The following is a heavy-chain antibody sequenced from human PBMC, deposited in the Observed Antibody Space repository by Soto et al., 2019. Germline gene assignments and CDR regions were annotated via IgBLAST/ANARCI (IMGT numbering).Heavy chain of an antibody. J-gene: IGHJ4*02. CDR1: GFTFSSYW. CDR2: INPDGSRT. CDR3: ARVAVTTYYFDY. Sequence: EVQLVESGGDLVQPGGSLRLSCAASGFTFSSYWMHWVRQAPGKGLVWVSRINPDGSRTSYADSVNGRFTISRDNAKNTLYMQMNSLGAEDTAVYYCARVAVTTYYFDYWGQGTLVTVSS. V-gene: IGHV3-74*01. D-gene: IGHD4-17*01.